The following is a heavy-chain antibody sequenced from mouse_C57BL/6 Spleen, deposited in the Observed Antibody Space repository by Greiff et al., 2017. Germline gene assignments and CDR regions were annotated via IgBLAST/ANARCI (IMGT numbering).Heavy chain of an antibody. V-gene: IGHV1-55*01. CDR1: GYTFTSYW. J-gene: IGHJ4*01. CDR2: IYPGSGST. CDR3: AKEGIYYDYEGAMDY. D-gene: IGHD2-4*01. Sequence: QVQLKQPGAELVKPGASVKMSCKASGYTFTSYWITWVKQRPGQGLEWIGDIYPGSGSTNYNEKFKSKATLTVDTSSSTAYMQLSSLTSEDSAVYYCAKEGIYYDYEGAMDYWGQGTSVTVSS.